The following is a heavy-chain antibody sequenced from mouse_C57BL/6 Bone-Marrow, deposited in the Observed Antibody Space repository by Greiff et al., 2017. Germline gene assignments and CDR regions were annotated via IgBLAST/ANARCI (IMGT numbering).Heavy chain of an antibody. CDR3: ARFHGSSSWFAY. V-gene: IGHV1-53*01. J-gene: IGHJ3*01. Sequence: QVQLQQPGTELVKPGASVKLSCKASGYTFTSYWMHWVKQRPGQGLEWIGNINPSNGGTNYNEKFKSKATLTVDKSSSTAYMQRSSLTSEDSAVYYCARFHGSSSWFAYWGQGTLVTVSA. CDR2: INPSNGGT. D-gene: IGHD1-1*01. CDR1: GYTFTSYW.